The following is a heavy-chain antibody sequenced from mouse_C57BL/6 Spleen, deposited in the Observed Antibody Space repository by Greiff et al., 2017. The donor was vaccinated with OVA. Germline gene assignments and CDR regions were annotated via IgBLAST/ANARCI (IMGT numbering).Heavy chain of an antibody. D-gene: IGHD1-1*01. J-gene: IGHJ1*03. CDR1: GYTFTSYW. CDR3: ARLYYYGSSYWYFDV. CDR2: IDPSDSEP. V-gene: IGHV1-52*01. Sequence: QVQLQQPGAELVRPGSSVKLSCKASGYTFTSYWMHWVKQRPIQGLEWIGNIDPSDSEPHYNQKFKDKATLTVDKSSSTAYMQLSSLTSEDSAVYYCARLYYYGSSYWYFDVWGTGTTVTVSS.